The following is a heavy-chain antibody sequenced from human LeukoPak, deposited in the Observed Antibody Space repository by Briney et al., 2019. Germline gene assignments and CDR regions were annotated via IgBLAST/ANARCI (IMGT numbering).Heavy chain of an antibody. V-gene: IGHV3-23*01. CDR2: ISGSGGST. Sequence: GGSLRLSCAASGFTFSSYAMSWVRQAPGKGLEWVSAISGSGGSTYYADSVKGRFTISRDNSKNTLYLQMNSLRAEDTAVYYCAXRXIFLEWLFDQXXYXDYWGQXXLVXXSS. CDR1: GFTFSSYA. J-gene: IGHJ4*02. CDR3: AXRXIFLEWLFDQXXYXDY. D-gene: IGHD3-3*01.